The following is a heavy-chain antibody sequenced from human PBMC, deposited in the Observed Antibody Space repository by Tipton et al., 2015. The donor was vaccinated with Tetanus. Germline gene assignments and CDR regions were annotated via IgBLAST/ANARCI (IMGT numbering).Heavy chain of an antibody. CDR2: ISAYNGNT. CDR3: ARPGQYDSSRGDAFDI. J-gene: IGHJ3*02. Sequence: QSGPEVKKPGASVKVSCKASGYTFTSYGISWVRQAPGQGLEWMGWISAYNGNTNYAQKLQVRVTMTTDTSTGTAYMELRSLRSDDTAVYYCARPGQYDSSRGDAFDIWGQGTMVTVSS. V-gene: IGHV1-18*01. CDR1: GYTFTSYG. D-gene: IGHD3-22*01.